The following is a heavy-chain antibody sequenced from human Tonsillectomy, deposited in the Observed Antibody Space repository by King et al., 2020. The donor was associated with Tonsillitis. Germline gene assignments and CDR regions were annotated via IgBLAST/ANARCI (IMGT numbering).Heavy chain of an antibody. CDR1: GSSISSGNW. CDR2: IYNSGST. J-gene: IGHJ4*02. Sequence: QLQESGPGLVRPSDTLSLTCDVSGSSISSGNWWGWVRQPPGKGLEWIGYIYNSGSTYYNVSLKSRVSMSVDTSKNQFSLKLTSVTAVVTAIYHCTRGERDYFDYWGQGTLVTVSS. CDR3: TRGERDYFDY. V-gene: IGHV4-28*03.